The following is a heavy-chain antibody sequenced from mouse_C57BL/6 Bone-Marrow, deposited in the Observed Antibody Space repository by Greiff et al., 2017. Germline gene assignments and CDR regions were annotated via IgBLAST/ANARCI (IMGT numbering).Heavy chain of an antibody. CDR1: GFNIKDDY. CDR2: IDPENGDT. CDR3: TTNYGSSYAMDY. J-gene: IGHJ4*01. Sequence: VQLVESGAELVRPGASVKLSCTASGFNIKDDYMHWVKQRPEQGLEWIGWIDPENGDTEYAAQFQGKATITADTSSNTAYLQLSSLASEDTAVYYCTTNYGSSYAMDYWGQGTSVTVSS. V-gene: IGHV14-4*01. D-gene: IGHD1-1*01.